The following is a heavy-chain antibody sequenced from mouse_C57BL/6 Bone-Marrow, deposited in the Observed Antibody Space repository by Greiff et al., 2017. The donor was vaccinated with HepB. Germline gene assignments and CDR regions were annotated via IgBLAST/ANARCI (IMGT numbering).Heavy chain of an antibody. CDR2: INPNNGGT. Sequence: EVQLQQSGPELVKPGASVKMSCKASGYTFTDYNMHWVKQSHGKSLEWIGYINPNNGGTSYNQKFKGKATLTVNKSSSTAYMELRSLTSEDSAVYYCARNYDYGQTRGYAMDYWGQGTSVTVSS. CDR3: ARNYDYGQTRGYAMDY. J-gene: IGHJ4*01. D-gene: IGHD2-4*01. V-gene: IGHV1-22*01. CDR1: GYTFTDYN.